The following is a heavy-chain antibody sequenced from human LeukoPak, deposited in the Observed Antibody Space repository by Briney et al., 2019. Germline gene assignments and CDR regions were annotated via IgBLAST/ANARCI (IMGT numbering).Heavy chain of an antibody. Sequence: GGSLRLSCAASGFTFSTYNMHWVRQAPGKGLEWLAVIWYDGSNKYYADSVRGRFTISRDNSKNTLFLQMNSLRVEDTAVYYCARWGPDKRFDYWGQGALLTVSS. D-gene: IGHD3-16*01. CDR1: GFTFSTYN. CDR3: ARWGPDKRFDY. CDR2: IWYDGSNK. J-gene: IGHJ4*02. V-gene: IGHV3-33*08.